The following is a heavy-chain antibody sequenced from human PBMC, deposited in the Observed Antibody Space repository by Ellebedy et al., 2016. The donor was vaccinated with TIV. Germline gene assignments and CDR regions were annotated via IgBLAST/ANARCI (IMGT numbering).Heavy chain of an antibody. CDR3: AKDMPIGSGWGD. D-gene: IGHD6-19*01. CDR2: ISGSGGST. CDR1: GFTFSSYG. V-gene: IGHV3-23*01. Sequence: GGSLRLSCAASGFTFSSYGMHWVRQAPGKGLEWVSIISGSGGSTYYADSVKGRFTISRDNSKNTLYLQMNSLRAEDTAVYYCAKDMPIGSGWGDWGQGTLVTVSS. J-gene: IGHJ4*02.